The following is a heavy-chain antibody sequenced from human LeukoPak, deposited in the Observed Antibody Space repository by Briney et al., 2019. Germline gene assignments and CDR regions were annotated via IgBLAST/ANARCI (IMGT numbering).Heavy chain of an antibody. CDR1: GYSFTSYW. D-gene: IGHD1-20*01. V-gene: IGHV5-51*01. J-gene: IGHJ5*02. CDR2: IYPGDSDT. CDR3: ARLGYNWNPWRWFDP. Sequence: GESLKISCKGSGYSFTSYWIGWVRQMPGKGLEWMGIIYPGDSDTRYSPSFQGQVTISADKSISTAYLQWSSLKASDTAMYYCARLGYNWNPWRWFDPWGQGTLVTVSS.